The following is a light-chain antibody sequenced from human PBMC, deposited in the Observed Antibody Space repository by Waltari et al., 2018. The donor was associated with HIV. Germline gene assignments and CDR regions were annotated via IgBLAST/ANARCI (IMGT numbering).Light chain of an antibody. V-gene: IGLV2-11*01. CDR1: SSAVGGYSC. Sequence: QSALTQPRSVSGSPGQSVTISCTGTSSAVGGYSCVSWYQHHPGKAPKLLIYDVTKRPSGVPDRFSGSKSGNTASLTISGLQAEDEADYHCCSYAGSFTLIFGGGTTVTVL. J-gene: IGLJ2*01. CDR3: CSYAGSFTLI. CDR2: DVT.